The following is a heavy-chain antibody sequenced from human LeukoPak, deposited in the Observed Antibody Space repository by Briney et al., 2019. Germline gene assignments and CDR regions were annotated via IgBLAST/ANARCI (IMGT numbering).Heavy chain of an antibody. Sequence: ASVKVSCKASGYIFTSYYIHWVRQAPGQGLEWMGIINSSGGSTTNAQNFQGRVTMTRDMSTSTVYMELSSLRSEDTAVYYCARRTTVTTTVDYWGQGTLVTVSS. D-gene: IGHD4-17*01. V-gene: IGHV1-46*01. J-gene: IGHJ4*02. CDR2: INSSGGST. CDR1: GYIFTSYY. CDR3: ARRTTVTTTVDY.